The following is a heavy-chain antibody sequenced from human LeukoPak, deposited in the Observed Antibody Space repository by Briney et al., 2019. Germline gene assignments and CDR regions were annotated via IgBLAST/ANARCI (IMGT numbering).Heavy chain of an antibody. V-gene: IGHV1-3*01. CDR2: INGANGIT. CDR1: GYTFSRYA. D-gene: IGHD6-13*01. CDR3: ARDLGEQQLVY. Sequence: ASVKVSCKTSGYTFSRYAMHWLRQAPGQRLEWMGCINGANGITEFSQKFQGRVTFTRDTSASTGYMELSSLRSEDTAVYYCARDLGEQQLVYWGQGTLVTVSS. J-gene: IGHJ4*02.